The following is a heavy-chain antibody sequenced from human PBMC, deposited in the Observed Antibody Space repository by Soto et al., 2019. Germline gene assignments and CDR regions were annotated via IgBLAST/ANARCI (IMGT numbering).Heavy chain of an antibody. CDR2: ISGSGGST. Sequence: PGGSLRLTCADSGFTFSSYSMNWVRQAPGKGLEWVSAISGSGGSTYYADSVKGRFTISRDNSKNTLYLQMNSLRAEDTAVYYCAKGATGTSYGAFDIWGQGTMVTVSS. J-gene: IGHJ3*02. CDR1: GFTFSSYS. V-gene: IGHV3-23*01. D-gene: IGHD1-1*01. CDR3: AKGATGTSYGAFDI.